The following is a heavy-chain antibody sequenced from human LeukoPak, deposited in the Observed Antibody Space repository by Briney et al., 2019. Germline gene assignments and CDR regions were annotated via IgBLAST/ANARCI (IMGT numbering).Heavy chain of an antibody. CDR3: ARGGLDYGDPIDY. CDR1: GGSFSGYY. V-gene: IGHV4-34*01. J-gene: IGHJ4*02. Sequence: ASETLSLTCAVYGGSFSGYYWSWIRQPPGKGLEWIGEINHSGSTNYNPSLKSRVTISVDTSKNQFSLKLSSVTAADTAVYYCARGGLDYGDPIDYWGQGTLVTVSS. CDR2: INHSGST. D-gene: IGHD4-17*01.